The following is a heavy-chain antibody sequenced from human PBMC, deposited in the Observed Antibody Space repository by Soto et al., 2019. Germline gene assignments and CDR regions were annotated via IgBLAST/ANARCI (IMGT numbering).Heavy chain of an antibody. Sequence: EVQLVESGGGLVQPGGSLRLSCAASGFTVSTKYMGWVRQAPGMGLEWVSVIYSGGSTFYADSVRGRFTISRDNSTNTVNLHMNSLRAEDTAVYYCARDPWAADYWGQGTLVTVSS. CDR3: ARDPWAADY. CDR2: IYSGGST. V-gene: IGHV3-66*01. J-gene: IGHJ4*02. D-gene: IGHD3-16*01. CDR1: GFTVSTKY.